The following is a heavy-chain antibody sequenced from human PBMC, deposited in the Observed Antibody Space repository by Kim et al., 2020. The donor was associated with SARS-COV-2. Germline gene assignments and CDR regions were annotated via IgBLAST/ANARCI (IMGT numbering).Heavy chain of an antibody. J-gene: IGHJ5*02. CDR3: ARGIVASVWFDP. D-gene: IGHD5-12*01. CDR2: T. V-gene: IGHV1-3*01. Sequence: TKYSQKFQGRVTNTGDTSASRAYMELSSLRSEDTAVYYCARGIVASVWFDPWGQGTLVTVSS.